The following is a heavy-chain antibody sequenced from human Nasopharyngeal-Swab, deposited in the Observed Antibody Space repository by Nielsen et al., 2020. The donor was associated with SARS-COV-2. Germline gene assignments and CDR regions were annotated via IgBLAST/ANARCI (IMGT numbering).Heavy chain of an antibody. CDR3: ARDQAMVVTPALDY. J-gene: IGHJ4*02. Sequence: AGSLSLSCAASGFTFSSYSMNWVRQPPGKGLEWVSSISSSSSYIYYADSVNGRFTISRDNAKNSLYLQMNSLRAEDTAVYYCARDQAMVVTPALDYWGQGTLVTVA. V-gene: IGHV3-21*01. D-gene: IGHD4-23*01. CDR2: ISSSSSYI. CDR1: GFTFSSYS.